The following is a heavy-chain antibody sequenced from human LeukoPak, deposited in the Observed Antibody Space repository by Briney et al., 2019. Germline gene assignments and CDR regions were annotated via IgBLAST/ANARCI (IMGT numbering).Heavy chain of an antibody. V-gene: IGHV3-66*01. CDR3: AIGFHGDYTGGLDY. CDR2: IYSGGST. Sequence: GGSLRLYCVASGFTDSSNYMRWVRQAPGKGLDWVSVIYSGGSTYYADSVKGRFSISRDNSKSTLYLQMNSLRVEDTAVYYCAIGFHGDYTGGLDYWGQGTLVTVSS. CDR1: GFTDSSNY. J-gene: IGHJ4*02. D-gene: IGHD4-17*01.